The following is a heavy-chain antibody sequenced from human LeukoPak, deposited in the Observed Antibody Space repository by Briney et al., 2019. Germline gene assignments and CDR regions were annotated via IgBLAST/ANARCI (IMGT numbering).Heavy chain of an antibody. D-gene: IGHD2-2*01. CDR3: SSTTRYCYYYGMDV. CDR2: ISSSSSYT. V-gene: IGHV3-11*06. J-gene: IGHJ6*04. CDR1: GFTFSDYY. Sequence: GGSLRLSCAASGFTFSDYYMSWIRQAPGKGLEWVSYISSSSSYTNYADSVKGRFTISRGNAKNSLYLQMNSLRAEDTAVYYCSSTTRYCYYYGMDVWGKGTTVTVSS.